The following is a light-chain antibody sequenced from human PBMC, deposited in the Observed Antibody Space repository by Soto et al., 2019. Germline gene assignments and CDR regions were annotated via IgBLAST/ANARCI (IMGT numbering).Light chain of an antibody. V-gene: IGLV2-8*01. Sequence: QSALTQPPSASGSPGQSVTISCTGTSSDVGGYNFVSWYQQHPGKAPKLMIYEVNKRPSGVPDRFSGSKSGNTASLTVSGLQAEDDADYSCSSFAGFPNRLVFGTGTNLTVL. J-gene: IGLJ1*01. CDR3: SSFAGFPNRLV. CDR2: EVN. CDR1: SSDVGGYNF.